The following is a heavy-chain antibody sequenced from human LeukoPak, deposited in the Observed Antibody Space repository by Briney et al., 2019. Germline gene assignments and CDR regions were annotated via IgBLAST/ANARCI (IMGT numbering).Heavy chain of an antibody. V-gene: IGHV1-69*13. CDR1: GGTFSSYA. D-gene: IGHD6-25*01. J-gene: IGHJ4*02. Sequence: SVKVSCKASGGTFSSYAISWVRQAPGQGLEWMGGIIPIFGTANYAQKFQGRVTITADESTSTAYMELSSLRSEDTAVYYCARDQQRGRVPDDYWGQGTLVTVSS. CDR2: IIPIFGTA. CDR3: ARDQQRGRVPDDY.